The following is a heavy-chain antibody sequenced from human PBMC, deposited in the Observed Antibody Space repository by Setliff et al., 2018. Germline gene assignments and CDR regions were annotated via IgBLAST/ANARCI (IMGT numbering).Heavy chain of an antibody. CDR3: ARDPSLYCSSTSCSPHWFDP. V-gene: IGHV1-3*01. D-gene: IGHD2-2*01. Sequence: ASVKVSCKASGYTFTSYAMHWVRQAPGQRLEWMGWINAGNGNTKYSQKLQGRVTMTTDTSTSTAYMELRSLRSDDTAVYYCARDPSLYCSSTSCSPHWFDPWGQGTLVTVSS. CDR1: GYTFTSYA. J-gene: IGHJ5*02. CDR2: INAGNGNT.